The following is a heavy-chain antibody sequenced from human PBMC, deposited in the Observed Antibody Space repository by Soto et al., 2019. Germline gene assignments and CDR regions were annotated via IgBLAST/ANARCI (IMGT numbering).Heavy chain of an antibody. J-gene: IGHJ4*02. D-gene: IGHD2-21*02. CDR1: GLHFRNGW. CDR2: IKTKSVGGTT. Sequence: GGSLRPSLCTSGLHFRNGWESRGRQAPGEGGGGGGPIKTKSVGGTTDYTAPVKGRFTISRDDSKDTLYLKMNSLKTEDTAVYYCTTYSTQTFCDGGPCYSVQTKIHDSWGQGILVTVSS. V-gene: IGHV3-15*01. CDR3: TTYSTQTFCDGGPCYSVQTKIHDS.